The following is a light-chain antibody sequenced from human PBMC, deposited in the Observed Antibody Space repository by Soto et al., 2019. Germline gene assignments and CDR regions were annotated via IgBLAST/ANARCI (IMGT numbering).Light chain of an antibody. CDR1: QSVSSY. Sequence: IVLTQSPATLSLSPGERATLSCRASQSVSSYLAWYQQKPGQAPRLLIYGASNRATDIPDRFSGRGSGTDFTLTISRLEPEDFAVYYCQQYGSSPPSSTFGQGTLLEIK. CDR2: GAS. V-gene: IGKV3-20*01. J-gene: IGKJ5*01. CDR3: QQYGSSPPSST.